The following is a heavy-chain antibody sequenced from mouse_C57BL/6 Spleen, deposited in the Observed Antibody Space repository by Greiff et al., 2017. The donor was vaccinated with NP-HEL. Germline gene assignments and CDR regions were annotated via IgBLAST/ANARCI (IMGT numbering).Heavy chain of an antibody. D-gene: IGHD2-3*01. CDR1: GFTFSDYG. Sequence: EVHLVESGEGLVKPGGSLKLSCAASGFTFSDYGMHWVRQAPEKGLEWVAYISSGSSTIYYADTVKGRFTISRDNAKNTLFLQMTSLRSEDTAMYYCARGDGYYVGYAMDYWGQGTSVTVSS. J-gene: IGHJ4*01. CDR3: ARGDGYYVGYAMDY. V-gene: IGHV5-17*01. CDR2: ISSGSSTI.